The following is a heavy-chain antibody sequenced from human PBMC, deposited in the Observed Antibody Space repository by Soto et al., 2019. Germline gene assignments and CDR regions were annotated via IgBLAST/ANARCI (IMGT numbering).Heavy chain of an antibody. CDR1: GYAFTSYG. V-gene: IGHV1-18*01. CDR3: ARDGCSSTSCYQQNWFDP. D-gene: IGHD2-2*01. J-gene: IGHJ5*02. CDR2: ISAYNGNT. Sequence: ASVKVSCKASGYAFTSYGISWVRQAPGQGLEWMGWISAYNGNTNYAQKLQGRVTMTTDTSTSTAYMELRSLRSDDTAVYYCARDGCSSTSCYQQNWFDPWGQGTLVTVSS.